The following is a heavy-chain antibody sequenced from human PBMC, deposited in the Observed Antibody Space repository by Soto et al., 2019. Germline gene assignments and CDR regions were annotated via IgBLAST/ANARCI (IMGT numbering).Heavy chain of an antibody. J-gene: IGHJ4*02. CDR3: ASGLSGDKVDQ. V-gene: IGHV4-30-4*01. CDR2: IYNSGNT. CDR1: GGSIIDGAYY. D-gene: IGHD2-21*01. Sequence: PSETLSLTCTVSGGSIIDGAYYWSLIRQPPGKGLEWIGHIYNSGNTYNNPSLRSRLTISLDTSKSQFSLNLNSVTAADTAVYYCASGLSGDKVDQWGQGTLVTVSS.